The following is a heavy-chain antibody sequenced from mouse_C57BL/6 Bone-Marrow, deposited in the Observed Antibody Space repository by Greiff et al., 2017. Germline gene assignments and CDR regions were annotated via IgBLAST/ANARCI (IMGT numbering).Heavy chain of an antibody. V-gene: IGHV5-4*01. CDR1: GFTFSSYA. D-gene: IGHD2-3*01. CDR2: ISDGGSYT. J-gene: IGHJ1*03. CDR3: AREGLWLLRYWYFDV. Sequence: EVKVVESGGGLVKPGGSLKLSCAASGFTFSSYAMSWVRQTPEKRLEWVATISDGGSYTYYPDNVKGRFTISRDNAKNNLYLQMSHLKSEDTAMYYCAREGLWLLRYWYFDVWGTGTTVTVSS.